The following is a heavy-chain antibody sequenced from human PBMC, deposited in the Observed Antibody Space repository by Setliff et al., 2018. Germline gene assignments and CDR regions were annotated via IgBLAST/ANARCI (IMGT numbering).Heavy chain of an antibody. D-gene: IGHD3-10*01. Sequence: PGGSLRLSCAASGFTFSDAWMNWVRQASGKGLEWVGRIRSKANSYATAYAASVKGRFTISRDDSKNTAYLQMYSLKSDDTAVYYCVRAVVIRGSKPLDSWGQGTLVTVSS. CDR2: IRSKANSYAT. V-gene: IGHV3-73*01. CDR3: VRAVVIRGSKPLDS. CDR1: GFTFSDAW. J-gene: IGHJ4*02.